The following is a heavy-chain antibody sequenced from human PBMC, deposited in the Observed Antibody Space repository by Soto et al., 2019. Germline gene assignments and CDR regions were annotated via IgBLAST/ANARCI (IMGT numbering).Heavy chain of an antibody. CDR3: AREGRSSGWYGRYFQH. J-gene: IGHJ1*01. D-gene: IGHD6-19*01. CDR1: GGSFSGYY. CDR2: TNHSGST. Sequence: QVQRQQWGAGLLKPSETLSLTCAVYGGSFSGYYWSWIRQPPGKGLEWIGETNHSGSTNYNPSLKSRVTISVDTSKNQFSLKLSSVTAADTAVYYCAREGRSSGWYGRYFQHWGQGTLVTVSS. V-gene: IGHV4-34*01.